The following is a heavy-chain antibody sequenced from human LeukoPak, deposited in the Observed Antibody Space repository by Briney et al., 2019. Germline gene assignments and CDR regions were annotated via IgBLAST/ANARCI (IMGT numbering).Heavy chain of an antibody. CDR1: GGSISSSSYY. D-gene: IGHD3-16*01. J-gene: IGHJ5*02. CDR3: ARVGRGSGNWFDP. Sequence: PSETLSLTCTVSGGSISSSSYYWGWIRQPPGKGLEWIGSIYYSGSTYYNPSLKSRVTISVDTSKNQFSLKLSSVTAADTAVYYCARVGRGSGNWFDPWGQGTLVTVSS. CDR2: IYYSGST. V-gene: IGHV4-39*07.